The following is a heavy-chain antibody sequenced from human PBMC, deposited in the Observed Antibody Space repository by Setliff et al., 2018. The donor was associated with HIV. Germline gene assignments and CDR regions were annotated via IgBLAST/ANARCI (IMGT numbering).Heavy chain of an antibody. CDR3: TSGVEQWLIRGY. D-gene: IGHD6-19*01. CDR1: GFTFSGST. J-gene: IGHJ4*02. CDR2: IGSKANSYAT. Sequence: PWGSLRLSCAASGFTFSGSTMYWVRQASGKGLEWVGRIGSKANSYATVYAASVKGRFTISRDDSENTAYLQMNSLKTEDTAVYYCTSGVEQWLIRGYWGQGTLVTVSS. V-gene: IGHV3-73*01.